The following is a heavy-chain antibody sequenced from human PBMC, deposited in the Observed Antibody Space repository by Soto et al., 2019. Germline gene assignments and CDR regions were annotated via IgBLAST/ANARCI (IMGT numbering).Heavy chain of an antibody. J-gene: IGHJ4*02. D-gene: IGHD2-21*02. CDR1: GLTFSNYA. Sequence: TGGSLRLSCGASGLTFSNYAMSWVRQAPGKGLEWVSAISGSGGSTYYADSVKGRFTISRDNSKNTLYLQMNSLRAEDTAVYYCAKSQSIHDYYIPPGFDYWGQGTLVTVS. CDR2: ISGSGGST. V-gene: IGHV3-23*01. CDR3: AKSQSIHDYYIPPGFDY.